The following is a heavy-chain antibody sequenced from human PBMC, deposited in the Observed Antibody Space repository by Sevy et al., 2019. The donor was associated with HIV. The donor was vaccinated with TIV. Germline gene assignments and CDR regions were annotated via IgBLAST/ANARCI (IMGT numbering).Heavy chain of an antibody. Sequence: SQTLSLTCAISGDSVSSNSAAWNWIRQSPSRGLEWLGRTYYRSKWYSDYAISLKSRISINPDTSKNQFSLQLTSVTPEDTALYYCARDDTTVTRKGFDSWGQGTLVTVSS. CDR2: TYYRSKWYS. CDR1: GDSVSSNSAA. D-gene: IGHD4-4*01. J-gene: IGHJ5*01. V-gene: IGHV6-1*01. CDR3: ARDDTTVTRKGFDS.